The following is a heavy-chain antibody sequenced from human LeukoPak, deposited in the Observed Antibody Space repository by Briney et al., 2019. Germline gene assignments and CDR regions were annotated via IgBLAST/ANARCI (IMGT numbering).Heavy chain of an antibody. CDR1: GYSFTSYW. CDR3: ARSPWELHTGGDY. CDR2: IYPGDSDT. V-gene: IGHV5-51*01. Sequence: RGESLKISCKGSGYSFTSYWIGWVRQMPGKGLEWMGIIYPGDSDTRYSPSFQGQVTISADKSISTAYLQWSSLKASDTAMYYCARSPWELHTGGDYWGPGTLVTVSS. D-gene: IGHD1-26*01. J-gene: IGHJ4*02.